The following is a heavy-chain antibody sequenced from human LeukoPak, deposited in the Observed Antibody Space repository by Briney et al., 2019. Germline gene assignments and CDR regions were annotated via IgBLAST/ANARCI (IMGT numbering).Heavy chain of an antibody. V-gene: IGHV4-39*07. CDR1: GDASSRSRYY. CDR3: EGSGNYNAAFDI. Sequence: SETLSLTCTVSGDASSRSRYYWGWIRQSPGKGLGWIGSIDYSGNTDYNPSLKSRVSLSVDTSKKQFSLKLNSVTAADTAVYYCEGSGNYNAAFDIWGQGTMVTVSS. CDR2: IDYSGNT. J-gene: IGHJ3*02. D-gene: IGHD3-10*01.